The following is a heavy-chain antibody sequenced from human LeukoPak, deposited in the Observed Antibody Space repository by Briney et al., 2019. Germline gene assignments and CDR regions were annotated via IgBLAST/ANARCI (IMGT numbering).Heavy chain of an antibody. CDR1: GGSISSSSYY. V-gene: IGHV4-39*07. D-gene: IGHD4-17*01. J-gene: IGHJ4*02. Sequence: SETLSLTCTVSGGSISSSSYYWGWIRQPPGKGLEWIGTIYYSGSTYYNPSLKSRGTISVDTSKNQFSLKLSSVTAADTAVYYCARVPTVTFFDYWGQGTLVTVSS. CDR2: IYYSGST. CDR3: ARVPTVTFFDY.